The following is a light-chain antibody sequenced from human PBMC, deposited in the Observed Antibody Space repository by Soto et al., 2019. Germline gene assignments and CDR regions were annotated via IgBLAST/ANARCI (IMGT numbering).Light chain of an antibody. V-gene: IGKV3-20*01. J-gene: IGKJ2*01. CDR1: QSVSSSY. CDR3: QQYDSSMYT. Sequence: DIVLTHSPGTLSLSPGERATLSCRASQSVSSSYLAWYQQKPGQAPRLLIYDVSSRATGIPDRFSGSGSGADFTLTISRLEPEDFAVYYCQQYDSSMYTFGQGTKLEIK. CDR2: DVS.